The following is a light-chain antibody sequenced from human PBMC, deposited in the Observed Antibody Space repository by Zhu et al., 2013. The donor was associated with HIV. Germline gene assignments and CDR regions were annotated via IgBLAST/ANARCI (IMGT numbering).Light chain of an antibody. CDR2: EVS. J-gene: IGLJ2*01. V-gene: IGLV2-8*01. CDR1: SSDVGNYNY. CDR3: NSYAGDNTWV. Sequence: QSALTQPPSASGSPGQSVTISCTGTSSDVGNYNYVSWYQQHPGKAPKLMIYEVSERPSGVPARFSGSKSGNTASLTVSGLQAEDGADYYCNSYAGDNTWVFGGGTKLTVL.